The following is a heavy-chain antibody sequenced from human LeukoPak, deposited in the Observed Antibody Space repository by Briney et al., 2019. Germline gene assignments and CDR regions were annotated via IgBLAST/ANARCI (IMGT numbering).Heavy chain of an antibody. CDR2: IRYDGSNE. V-gene: IGHV3-30*02. Sequence: GGSLRLSCAASGFTFSSYGMHWVRQAPGKGLEWVAFIRYDGSNEYYADSVKGRFTISRDNSKNTLYLQMDSLRADDTSIFYCAKEGISGPLSTRDYFHSWGQGTLVTVSS. J-gene: IGHJ4*02. CDR3: AKEGISGPLSTRDYFHS. CDR1: GFTFSSYG. D-gene: IGHD2-15*01.